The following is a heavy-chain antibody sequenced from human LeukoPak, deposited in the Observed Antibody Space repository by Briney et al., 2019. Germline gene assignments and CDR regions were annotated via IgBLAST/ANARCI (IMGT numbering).Heavy chain of an antibody. D-gene: IGHD5-18*01. CDR2: IIPILGIA. J-gene: IGHJ2*01. Sequence: GASVKVSCKASGGTFSSYAISWVRQAAGQGLEWMGRIIPILGIANCAQKFQGRVTITADKSTSTAYMELSSLRSEDTAVYYCARDDSYGNRSGTRRVYFDLWGRGILVTVSS. V-gene: IGHV1-69*04. CDR3: ARDDSYGNRSGTRRVYFDL. CDR1: GGTFSSYA.